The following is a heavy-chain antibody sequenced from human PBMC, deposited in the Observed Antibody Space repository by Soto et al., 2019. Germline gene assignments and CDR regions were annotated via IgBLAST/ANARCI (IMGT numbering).Heavy chain of an antibody. V-gene: IGHV1-3*01. J-gene: IGHJ4*02. D-gene: IGHD3-3*01. Sequence: ASVKVSCTASGYTFTNYAMHWVRQAPGQRLEWMGRINAGNGDTKYSQKFQGRVTITRDTSASTAYMELSSLRSEDTAVYYCARGSYDFWSGYYQFTPFDYWGQGTLVTVSS. CDR2: INAGNGDT. CDR3: ARGSYDFWSGYYQFTPFDY. CDR1: GYTFTNYA.